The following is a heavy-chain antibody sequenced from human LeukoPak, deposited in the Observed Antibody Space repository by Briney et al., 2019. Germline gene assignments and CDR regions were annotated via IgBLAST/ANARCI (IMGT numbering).Heavy chain of an antibody. Sequence: SETLSLTCTVSGGSIGTYYWSWIRQSPGKGLEWIGYINVTGTRYNPYLQSRVTISVDTSRNQFFLKMSSVTAADTAVYYCARHIGGGIEDMDVWGKGTKVTVSS. CDR3: ARHIGGGIEDMDV. D-gene: IGHD3-16*02. CDR1: GGSIGTYY. CDR2: INVTGT. J-gene: IGHJ6*03. V-gene: IGHV4-59*08.